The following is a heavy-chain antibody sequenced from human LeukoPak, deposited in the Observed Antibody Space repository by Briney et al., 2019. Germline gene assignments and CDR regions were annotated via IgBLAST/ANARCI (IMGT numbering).Heavy chain of an antibody. CDR3: AREDSNPKYYYYYGMDV. Sequence: GASVKVSCKASGYTFTGYYVNWVRQAPGQGLEWMGRINPNSGGTKYAQKFQGRVTMTRDTSISTAYMELSRLRSDDTAVYYCAREDSNPKYYYYYGMDVWGQGTTVTVSS. D-gene: IGHD4-11*01. V-gene: IGHV1-2*06. J-gene: IGHJ6*02. CDR2: INPNSGGT. CDR1: GYTFTGYY.